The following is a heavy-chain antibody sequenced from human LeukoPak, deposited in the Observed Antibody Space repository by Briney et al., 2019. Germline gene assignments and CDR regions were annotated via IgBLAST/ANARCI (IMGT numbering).Heavy chain of an antibody. CDR3: ARDPSYIAVARDDY. V-gene: IGHV1-69*13. CDR1: GGTFSSYA. J-gene: IGHJ4*02. Sequence: ASVKVSCKASGGTFSSYAISWVRQAPGQGLEWMGGIIPIFGTANYAQKFQGRVTITADESTSTAYMELSSLRSEDTAVYYCARDPSYIAVARDDYWGQGTLVTVSS. D-gene: IGHD6-19*01. CDR2: IIPIFGTA.